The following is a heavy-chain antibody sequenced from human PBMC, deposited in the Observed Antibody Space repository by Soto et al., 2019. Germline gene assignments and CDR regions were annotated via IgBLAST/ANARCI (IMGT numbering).Heavy chain of an antibody. V-gene: IGHV1-46*01. CDR3: AREGGVVQLERGAAFDI. CDR1: GYTFTSYG. J-gene: IGHJ3*02. CDR2: INPSGGST. D-gene: IGHD1-1*01. Sequence: GASVKVSCKASGYTFTSYGISWVRQAPGQGLEWMGWINPSGGSTSYAQKFQGRVTMTRDTSTSTVYMELSSLRSEDTAVYYCAREGGVVQLERGAAFDIWGQGTMVTVSS.